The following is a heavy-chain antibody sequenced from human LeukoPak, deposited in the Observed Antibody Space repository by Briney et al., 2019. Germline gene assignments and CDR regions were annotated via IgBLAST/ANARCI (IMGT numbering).Heavy chain of an antibody. V-gene: IGHV3-21*01. CDR3: ARDRGLLWFGELLSSFDY. D-gene: IGHD3-10*01. CDR1: GFTFSSYS. J-gene: IGHJ4*02. Sequence: GGSLRLSCAASGFTFSSYSMNWVRQAPGKGLEWVSSISSSSSYIYYADSVKGRFTISRDNAKNSLYLQMNSLRAEDTAAYYCARDRGLLWFGELLSSFDYWGQGTLVTVSS. CDR2: ISSSSSYI.